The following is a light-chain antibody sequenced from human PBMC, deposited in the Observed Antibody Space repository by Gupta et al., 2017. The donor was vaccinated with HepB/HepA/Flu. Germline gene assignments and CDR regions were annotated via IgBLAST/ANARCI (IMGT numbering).Light chain of an antibody. CDR1: QTISSY. V-gene: IGKV1-39*01. J-gene: IGKJ1*01. Sequence: DIQMTQSPSSLSASVGDRVTITCRASQTISSYLNWYQQKPGKAPKVLIYAASSLQSGVPSRFSGSGSGTDFTLTISRLQPEDFATYYCQQRYSTPWTFGQGTKVEIK. CDR3: QQRYSTPWT. CDR2: AAS.